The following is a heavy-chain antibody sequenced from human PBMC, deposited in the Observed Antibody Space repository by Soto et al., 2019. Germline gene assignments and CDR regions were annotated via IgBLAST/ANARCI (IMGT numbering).Heavy chain of an antibody. CDR1: VYTFTSYA. V-gene: IGHV1-3*01. Sequence: ASGKVSCKASVYTFTSYAMHWVRQAPGQRLEWMGWINAGNGNTKYSQKFQGRVTITRDTSASTAYMELRSLRSDDTAVYYCARVGCSGGSCYFAAPNFDYWGQGTLVTVSS. D-gene: IGHD2-15*01. CDR3: ARVGCSGGSCYFAAPNFDY. CDR2: INAGNGNT. J-gene: IGHJ4*02.